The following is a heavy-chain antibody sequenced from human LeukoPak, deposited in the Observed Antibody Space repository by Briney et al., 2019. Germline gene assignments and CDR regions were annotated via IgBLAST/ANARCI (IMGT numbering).Heavy chain of an antibody. D-gene: IGHD4-23*01. V-gene: IGHV3-74*03. CDR1: GFTFSSYW. Sequence: GGSLRLSCAASGFTFSSYWMHWVRQAPGKGLVWVSGTNTDGRSTMYADSVKGRFTIARDNAKNTLYLQMNSLRAEDTAVYYCYGANAEHWGQGTLVTVSS. CDR3: YGANAEH. CDR2: TNTDGRST. J-gene: IGHJ1*01.